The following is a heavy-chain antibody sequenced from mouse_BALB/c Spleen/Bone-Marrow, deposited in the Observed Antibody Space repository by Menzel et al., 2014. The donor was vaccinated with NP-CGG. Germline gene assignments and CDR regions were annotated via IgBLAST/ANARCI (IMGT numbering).Heavy chain of an antibody. CDR3: ARDSFLITRALDY. CDR2: IWGDGST. V-gene: IGHV2-6-7*01. Sequence: VQGVESGPGLVSPSQSLSITCTVSGFSLTCYGVSWVRQSPGKGLEWLGMIWGDGSTDYNSALKSRLSISKDNSKSQVFLKMNSLQTDDTARYYCARDSFLITRALDYWGQGTSVTVSS. CDR1: GFSLTCYG. D-gene: IGHD2-4*01. J-gene: IGHJ4*01.